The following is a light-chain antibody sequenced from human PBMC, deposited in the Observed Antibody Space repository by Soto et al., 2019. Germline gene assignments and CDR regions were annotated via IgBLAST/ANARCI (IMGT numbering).Light chain of an antibody. Sequence: IVLTQCPLSLPVTPEEPASVYCRYIQSLLHSNGYNYLDWYLQKPGQSPQLLIYLGSNRASGVPDRFSGSGSGTECSRKTSRVDAQDVRVHYCMQALQTPRPFGGGTKVDIK. J-gene: IGKJ4*01. V-gene: IGKV2-28*01. CDR1: QSLLHSNGYNY. CDR2: LGS. CDR3: MQALQTPRP.